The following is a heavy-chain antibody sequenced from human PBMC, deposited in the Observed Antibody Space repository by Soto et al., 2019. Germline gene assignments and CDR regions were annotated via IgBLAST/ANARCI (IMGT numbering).Heavy chain of an antibody. Sequence: EVQLVESGGGLVQPGGPLRLSCAASGFSISDHYMDWVRQAPGKGLEWVGLTRNKGQSYTTEHAAAVKGRFVISRDDSKNSLYLEMNSLKTEDTAVYYCVREGFFTLDYWGQGTLVTVSS. V-gene: IGHV3-72*01. J-gene: IGHJ4*02. CDR2: TRNKGQSYTT. CDR1: GFSISDHY. CDR3: VREGFFTLDY.